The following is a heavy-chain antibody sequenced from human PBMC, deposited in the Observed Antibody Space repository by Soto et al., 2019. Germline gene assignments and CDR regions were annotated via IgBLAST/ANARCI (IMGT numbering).Heavy chain of an antibody. CDR1: GFSLSTSGVG. J-gene: IGHJ4*02. CDR3: AHRRFDGLVRFDY. Sequence: QITLKESGPTLVKPTQTLTLTCTFSGFSLSTSGVGVGWIRQPPGKALEWLALIYWDDDKRYSPSLKSTLTITKETPKKPVVLKMTNSGPVETATYSRAHRRFDGLVRFDYWGQGTLVTVSS. V-gene: IGHV2-5*02. CDR2: IYWDDDK.